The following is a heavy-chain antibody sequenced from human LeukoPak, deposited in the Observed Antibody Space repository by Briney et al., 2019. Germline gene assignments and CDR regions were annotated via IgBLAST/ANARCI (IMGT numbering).Heavy chain of an antibody. Sequence: SETLSLTCTVSGGSISSSSYYWGWIRQPPGKGLEWIGSIYYSGSTYYNPSLKSRVTISVDASKNQFSLKLSSVTAADTAVYYCARETSQKGAHYMDVWGKGTTVTISS. V-gene: IGHV4-39*07. CDR2: IYYSGST. D-gene: IGHD3-16*01. J-gene: IGHJ6*03. CDR1: GGSISSSSYY. CDR3: ARETSQKGAHYMDV.